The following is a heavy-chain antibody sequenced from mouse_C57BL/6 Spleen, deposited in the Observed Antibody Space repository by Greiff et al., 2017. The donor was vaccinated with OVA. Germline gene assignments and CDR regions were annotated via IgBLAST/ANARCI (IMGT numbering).Heavy chain of an antibody. CDR1: GYTFTSYT. CDR3: ARWTAQATDYAMDY. Sequence: GASVKMSCKASGYTFTSYTMHWVKQRPGQGLEWIGYINPSSGYTKYNQKFKDKATLTADKSSSTAYMQLSSLTSEDSAVYYCARWTAQATDYAMDYWGQGTSVTASS. V-gene: IGHV1-4*01. J-gene: IGHJ4*01. CDR2: INPSSGYT. D-gene: IGHD3-2*02.